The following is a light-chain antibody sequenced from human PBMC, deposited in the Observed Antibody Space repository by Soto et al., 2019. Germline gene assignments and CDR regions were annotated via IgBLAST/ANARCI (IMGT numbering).Light chain of an antibody. V-gene: IGKV3-15*01. CDR1: QSISSN. CDR3: QQYNSWPRT. J-gene: IGKJ2*01. Sequence: EIVMTQSPATLSVSPGERATLSCRASQSISSNLAWYQQKSGQAPRLLISGASTRATGIPARFSGSGSGTEFSLTISSLQSEDFAVYYCQQYNSWPRTSGQGTKLEI. CDR2: GAS.